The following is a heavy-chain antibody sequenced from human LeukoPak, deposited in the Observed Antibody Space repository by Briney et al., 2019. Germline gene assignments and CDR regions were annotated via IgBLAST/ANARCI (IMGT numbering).Heavy chain of an antibody. Sequence: GGSLRLSCADSGSVYDDYSTHWVRQTPGKGLEWISAINWDGSGTYYAESLKGRFTISRDNGDSTLYLQMNNLRTDDTALYYCASEGGYKGPFDYWGRGTLVTVSS. CDR2: INWDGSGT. D-gene: IGHD3-22*01. V-gene: IGHV3-43*01. J-gene: IGHJ4*02. CDR3: ASEGGYKGPFDY. CDR1: GSVYDDYS.